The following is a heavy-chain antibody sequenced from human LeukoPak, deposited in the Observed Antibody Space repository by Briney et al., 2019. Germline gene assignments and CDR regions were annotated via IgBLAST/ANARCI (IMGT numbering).Heavy chain of an antibody. J-gene: IGHJ4*02. CDR2: IYSGGST. D-gene: IGHD3-9*01. V-gene: IGHV3-53*01. Sequence: PGGSPRLSCAASGFTVSSNYMSWVRQAPGKGLEWVSVIYSGGSTYYADSVKGRFTISRDNSKNTLYLQMNSLRAEDTAVYYCAKDGLSYYDILTGPYFFDYWGQGTLVTVSP. CDR1: GFTVSSNY. CDR3: AKDGLSYYDILTGPYFFDY.